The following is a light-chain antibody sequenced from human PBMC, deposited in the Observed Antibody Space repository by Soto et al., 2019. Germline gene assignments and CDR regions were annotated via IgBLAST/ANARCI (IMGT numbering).Light chain of an antibody. Sequence: QSVLTQPPSASGTPGQRVTISCSGSSSDIGSNYVYWYQQLPGTAPKLLIYRNNQRPSGVPYRFSGSKSGTSASLAISGLRSEDEADYFCAAWDDSLSGRGVFGGGTKLTVL. CDR2: RNN. V-gene: IGLV1-47*01. J-gene: IGLJ2*01. CDR3: AAWDDSLSGRGV. CDR1: SSDIGSNY.